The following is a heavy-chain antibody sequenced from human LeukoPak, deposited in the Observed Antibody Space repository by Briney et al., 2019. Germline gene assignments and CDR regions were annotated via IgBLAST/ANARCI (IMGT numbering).Heavy chain of an antibody. Sequence: SETLSLTCTVSSGAISSSSYYWGWIRQPPGKGLEWIGSISYSGSTDYNPSLKSRVTISVDTSKNQFSLRLSSVTAADTAVYYCARHSGSYPYYFDFWGQGALVTVSS. CDR2: ISYSGST. D-gene: IGHD1-26*01. V-gene: IGHV4-39*01. CDR3: ARHSGSYPYYFDF. J-gene: IGHJ4*02. CDR1: SGAISSSSYY.